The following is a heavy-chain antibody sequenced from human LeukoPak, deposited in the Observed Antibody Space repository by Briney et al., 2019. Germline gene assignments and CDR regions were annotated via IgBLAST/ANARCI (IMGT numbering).Heavy chain of an antibody. V-gene: IGHV4-34*01. CDR2: INHSGST. CDR3: ASRSLPYYYDSSGYYFDY. Sequence: KPSETLSLTCAVYGGSFSGYYWSWIRQPPGKGLEWIGEINHSGSTNYNPSLKSRVTISVDTSKNQFSLKLSSVTAADTAVYYCASRSLPYYYDSSGYYFDYWGQGTLVTVSS. D-gene: IGHD3-22*01. J-gene: IGHJ4*02. CDR1: GGSFSGYY.